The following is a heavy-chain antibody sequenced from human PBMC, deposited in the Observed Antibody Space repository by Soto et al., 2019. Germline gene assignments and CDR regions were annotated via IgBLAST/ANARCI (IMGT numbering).Heavy chain of an antibody. J-gene: IGHJ4*02. CDR1: GGSISSGDYY. V-gene: IGHV4-30-4*01. Sequence: PSETLSLTCTVSGGSISSGDYYWSWIRQPPGKGLEWIGYIYYSGSTYYNPSLKSRVTISVDTSKNQFSLKLSSVTAADTAVYYCARALYSYGEFDYWGQGTLVTAPQ. D-gene: IGHD5-18*01. CDR3: ARALYSYGEFDY. CDR2: IYYSGST.